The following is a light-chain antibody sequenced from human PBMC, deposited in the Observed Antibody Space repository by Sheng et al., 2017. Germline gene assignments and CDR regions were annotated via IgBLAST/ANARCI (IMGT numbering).Light chain of an antibody. J-gene: IGKJ1*01. CDR2: KAS. CDR1: QSISSW. CDR3: QQYNSYWT. Sequence: IWMTQSPSLLSASTGDRVTITCRASQSISSWLAWYQQKPGKAPKLLIYKASSLESGVPSRFSGSGSGTEFTLTISSLQPDDFATYYCQQYNSYWTFGLGTKVEIK. V-gene: IGKV1-5*03.